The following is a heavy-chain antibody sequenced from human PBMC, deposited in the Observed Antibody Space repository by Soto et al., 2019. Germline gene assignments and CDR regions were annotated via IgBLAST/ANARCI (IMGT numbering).Heavy chain of an antibody. CDR1: GGSISSYY. J-gene: IGHJ3*02. CDR2: IYYSGST. CDR3: ARDRRTYYYGSGSPFDAFDI. Sequence: SETLSLTCTVSGGSISSYYWSWIRQPPGKGLEWIGYIYYSGSTNYNPSLKSRVTISVDTSKNQFSLKLSSVTAADTAVYYCARDRRTYYYGSGSPFDAFDIWGQGTMVTVSS. V-gene: IGHV4-59*01. D-gene: IGHD3-10*01.